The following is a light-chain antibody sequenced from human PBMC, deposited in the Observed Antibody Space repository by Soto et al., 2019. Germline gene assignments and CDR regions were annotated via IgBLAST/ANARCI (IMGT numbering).Light chain of an antibody. CDR3: SSYTSSSTQV. J-gene: IGLJ3*02. V-gene: IGLV2-14*01. CDR2: EVS. CDR1: SSDVGGYNY. Sequence: QSALTQPASVSGSPGQSITISCTGTSSDVGGYNYVSWYQQHPGKAPKLMIYEVSNRLSGVSNRFSGSKSGNTASLTISGLQAEDEADYYCSSYTSSSTQVFGGGTKLT.